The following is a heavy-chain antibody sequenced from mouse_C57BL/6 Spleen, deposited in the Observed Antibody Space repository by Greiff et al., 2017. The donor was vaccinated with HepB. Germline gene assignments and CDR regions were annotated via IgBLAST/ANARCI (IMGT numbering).Heavy chain of an antibody. Sequence: VQLQQPGAELVKPGASVKLSCKASGYTFTSYWMQWVKQRPGQGLEWIGEIDPSDSYTNYNQKFKGKATLTVDTSSSTAYMQLSSLTSEDSAVYYCARGSSYFYWYFDGWGTGTTVTVSS. D-gene: IGHD1-1*01. V-gene: IGHV1-50*01. J-gene: IGHJ1*03. CDR3: ARGSSYFYWYFDG. CDR1: GYTFTSYW. CDR2: IDPSDSYT.